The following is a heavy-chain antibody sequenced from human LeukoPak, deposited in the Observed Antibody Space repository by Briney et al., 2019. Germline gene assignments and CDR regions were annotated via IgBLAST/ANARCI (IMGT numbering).Heavy chain of an antibody. CDR1: GFTFSSYA. J-gene: IGHJ3*02. Sequence: PGGSLRLSCAASGFTFSSYAMSWVRQAPGKGLEWVSYISSSGSTIYYADSVKGRFTISRDNAKNSLYLQMNSLRAEDTAVYYCARDSSGYSDDAFDIWGQGTMVTVSS. D-gene: IGHD3-22*01. V-gene: IGHV3-48*03. CDR3: ARDSSGYSDDAFDI. CDR2: ISSSGSTI.